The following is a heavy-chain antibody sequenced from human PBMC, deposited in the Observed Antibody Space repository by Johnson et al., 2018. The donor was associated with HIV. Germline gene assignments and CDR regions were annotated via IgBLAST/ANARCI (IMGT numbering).Heavy chain of an antibody. CDR1: GFTFSSYG. CDR3: ARTQVVYAHFDI. D-gene: IGHD2-8*02. J-gene: IGHJ3*02. Sequence: QVQLVESGGGVVQPGGSLRLSCVASGFTFSSYGMHWVRQAPGKGLEWVAFIRYDGSNKHYADSVKGRFTISRDNSKNTLYLQMNSLRAEDTAVYYCARTQVVYAHFDIWGQGTMVTVSS. V-gene: IGHV3-30*02. CDR2: IRYDGSNK.